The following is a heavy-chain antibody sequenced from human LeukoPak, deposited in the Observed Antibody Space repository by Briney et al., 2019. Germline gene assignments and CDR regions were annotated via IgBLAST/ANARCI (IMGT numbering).Heavy chain of an antibody. CDR3: ARDQGRYFDWLLSNYWYFDL. D-gene: IGHD3-9*01. CDR1: GLTFSSYS. CDR2: ISSSSSYI. V-gene: IGHV3-21*01. J-gene: IGHJ2*01. Sequence: GGSLRLSCAASGLTFSSYSMNWVRQAPGKGLEWASSISSSSSYIYYADSVKGRFTISRDNAKNSLYLQMNSLRAEDTAVYYCARDQGRYFDWLLSNYWYFDLWGRGTLVTVSS.